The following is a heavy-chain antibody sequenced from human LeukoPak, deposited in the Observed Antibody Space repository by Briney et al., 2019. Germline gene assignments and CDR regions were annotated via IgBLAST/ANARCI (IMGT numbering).Heavy chain of an antibody. CDR2: INHSGST. CDR3: ARGLVLGY. V-gene: IGHV4-34*01. CDR1: GGSFSGYY. J-gene: IGHJ4*02. Sequence: SETLSLTCAVYGGSFSGYYWSWIRQPPGKGLEWIGEINHSGSTNYNPSLKSRVTISVDTSKNQFSLKLSSVTAADTAVYYCARGLVLGYWGQGTLVTVSS.